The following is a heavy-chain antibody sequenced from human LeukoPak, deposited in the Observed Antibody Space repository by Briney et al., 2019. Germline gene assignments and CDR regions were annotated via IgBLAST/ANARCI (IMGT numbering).Heavy chain of an antibody. CDR2: IIPILGIA. J-gene: IGHJ5*02. Sequence: SVKVSCKASGGTFSSYAISWVRQAPGQGLEWMGRIIPILGIANYAQKFQGRVTITADKSTSTAYMELSSLRSEDTAVYYCALGVERRHWFDPWGQGTLVTVSS. CDR3: ALGVERRHWFDP. V-gene: IGHV1-69*04. CDR1: GGTFSSYA. D-gene: IGHD1-1*01.